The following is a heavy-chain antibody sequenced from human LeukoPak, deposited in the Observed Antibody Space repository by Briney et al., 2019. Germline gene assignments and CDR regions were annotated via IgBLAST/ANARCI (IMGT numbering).Heavy chain of an antibody. J-gene: IGHJ4*02. V-gene: IGHV3-48*02. CDR1: GFTFSSYG. CDR2: ISSSDTI. D-gene: IGHD3-22*01. CDR3: AKIPDYYDTSGNAF. Sequence: GGSLRLSCAASGFTFSSYGMNWVRQAPGKGLEWVSYISSSDTIYYADSVKGRFTISRNNAKNSLYLQMNSLRDEDTAVYYCAKIPDYYDTSGNAFWGQGTLVTVSS.